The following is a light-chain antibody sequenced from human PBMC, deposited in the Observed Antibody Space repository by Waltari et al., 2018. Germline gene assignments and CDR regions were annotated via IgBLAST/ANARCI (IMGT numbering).Light chain of an antibody. Sequence: IVLTQSPGTLSMSPGEGVTLSCRASQSLNRALAWYQQKPGQAPRLLISNGFNRATDMPDRFSGSGSGTEFSLTISRLEPEDFAVYYCQHYGSLPATFGQGTRVEIK. V-gene: IGKV3-20*01. CDR3: QHYGSLPAT. J-gene: IGKJ1*01. CDR2: NGF. CDR1: QSLNRA.